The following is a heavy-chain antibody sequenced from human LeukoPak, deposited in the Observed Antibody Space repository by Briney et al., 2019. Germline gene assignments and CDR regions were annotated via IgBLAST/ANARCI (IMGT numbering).Heavy chain of an antibody. V-gene: IGHV3-7*04. CDR2: IKPDGSAQ. D-gene: IGHD4-17*01. J-gene: IGHJ4*02. CDR3: ARDYGDSY. CDR1: GFTFSNYW. Sequence: GGPLRLSCAASGFTFSNYWMTWVRQAPGKGLEWVANIKPDGSAQYYVDSVKGRFTISRDNAKNSVYLQMNSLRAEDTAVYYCARDYGDSYWGQGALVTVSS.